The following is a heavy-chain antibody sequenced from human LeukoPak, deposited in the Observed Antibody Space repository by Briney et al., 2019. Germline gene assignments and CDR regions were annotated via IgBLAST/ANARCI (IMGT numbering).Heavy chain of an antibody. CDR2: LLSRIDN. V-gene: IGHV3-53*01. Sequence: GGSLTLSCAASGFIVSTNYMNWVRQAEGKGLEWVLILLSRIDNYYSNSVKGRLPISREDPRNSLFFHWSSLKAADTAIYYFARVGDHFHWFRDLCGRSNLVGVSS. CDR3: ARVGDHFHWFRDL. J-gene: IGHJ2*01. CDR1: GFIVSTNY. D-gene: IGHD2-21*01.